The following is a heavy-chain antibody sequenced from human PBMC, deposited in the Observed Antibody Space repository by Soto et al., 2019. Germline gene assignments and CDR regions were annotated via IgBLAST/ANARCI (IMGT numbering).Heavy chain of an antibody. CDR1: GFTFSSYA. D-gene: IGHD1-26*01. J-gene: IGHJ4*02. CDR2: ISYDGSNK. V-gene: IGHV3-30-3*01. Sequence: QVQLVESGGGVVQPGRSLRLSCAASGFTFSSYAMHWVRQAPGKGLEWVAVISYDGSNKYYADSVKGRFTISRDNSKNTLYLQMNSLRAEDTAVYYCARGPPSGCLAGLDYWGQGTLVTVSS. CDR3: ARGPPSGCLAGLDY.